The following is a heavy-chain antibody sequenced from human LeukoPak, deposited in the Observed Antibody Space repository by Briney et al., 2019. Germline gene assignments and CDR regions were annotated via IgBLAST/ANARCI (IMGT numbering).Heavy chain of an antibody. CDR3: ARDAPLGIVGATTSEWATYY. Sequence: AGGSLRLSCAASGFTFSSHWMSWVRQAPGKGPEWVANIKQDGSEKYYVDSVKGRFTISRDNAKNSLYLQMNSLRAEDTAVYYCARDAPLGIVGATTSEWATYYWGQGTLVTVSS. CDR1: GFTFSSHW. V-gene: IGHV3-7*03. CDR2: IKQDGSEK. J-gene: IGHJ4*02. D-gene: IGHD1-26*01.